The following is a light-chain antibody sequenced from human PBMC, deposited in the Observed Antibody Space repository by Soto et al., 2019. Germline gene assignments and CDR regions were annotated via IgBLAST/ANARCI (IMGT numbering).Light chain of an antibody. V-gene: IGLV1-40*01. CDR1: SSNIGADSD. J-gene: IGLJ3*02. CDR3: QSFDSSLSARV. CDR2: DNS. Sequence: QSVLTQSPSVSGAPGQRVTISCTGGSSNIGADSDVHWYQQLPGTAPELLIYDNSNRPSGVPDRFSGSKSGTSASLAITGLQADDEADYYCQSFDSSLSARVFGGGTKVTVL.